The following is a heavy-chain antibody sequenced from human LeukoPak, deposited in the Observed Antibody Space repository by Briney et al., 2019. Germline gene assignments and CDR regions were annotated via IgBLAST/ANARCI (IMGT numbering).Heavy chain of an antibody. CDR1: GGAFSSYT. Sequence: SVKVSCKASGGAFSSYTISWVRQAPGQGLEWMGGIIPILGIANYAQKFQGRVTITADKSTSTAYMELSSLRSEDTAVYYCATRLGYCSSTSCPRDFDYWGQGTLVTVSS. D-gene: IGHD2-2*01. CDR3: ATRLGYCSSTSCPRDFDY. J-gene: IGHJ4*02. V-gene: IGHV1-69*10. CDR2: IIPILGIA.